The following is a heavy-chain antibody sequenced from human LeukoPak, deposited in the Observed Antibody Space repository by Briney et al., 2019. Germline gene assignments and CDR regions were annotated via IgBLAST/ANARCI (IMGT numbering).Heavy chain of an antibody. J-gene: IGHJ4*02. V-gene: IGHV1-18*01. CDR1: GYTFTSYG. CDR3: ARYSGTYYLAPYYFDY. D-gene: IGHD1-26*01. Sequence: ASVKVSCKASGYTFTSYGISWVRQAPGQGLEWMGWISAYNGNTNYAQKLQGRVTMTTDTSTSTAYMELRSLRSDDTAVYYCARYSGTYYLAPYYFDYWGQGTLVTVSS. CDR2: ISAYNGNT.